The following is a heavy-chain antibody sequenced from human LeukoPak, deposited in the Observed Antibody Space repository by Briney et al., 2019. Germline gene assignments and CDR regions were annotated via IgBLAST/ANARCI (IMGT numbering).Heavy chain of an antibody. CDR1: GGSISDFS. D-gene: IGHD3-9*01. V-gene: IGHV4-59*01. CDR3: ARAMYYDILTGLDAFDI. J-gene: IGHJ3*02. CDR2: LFQTGSS. Sequence: SETLSLTCTVSGGSISDFSWSWIRQSPEKGREWIGYLFQTGSSDYNPSLESRVTISVDTSKNQFSLGLTSVTAADTAVYYCARAMYYDILTGLDAFDIWGQGTMVTVSS.